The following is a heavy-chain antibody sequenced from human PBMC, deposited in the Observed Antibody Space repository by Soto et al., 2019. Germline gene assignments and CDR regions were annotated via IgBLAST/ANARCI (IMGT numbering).Heavy chain of an antibody. CDR3: TRGSVGSPFDR. V-gene: IGHV1-18*01. CDR1: GYTFANSH. Sequence: ASVKVSCKASGYTFANSHIYWVRQAPGQGFEWMGWIASYNGNTNYAQKFQARVTMTTDTSTSTAYMELKSLTFDDTAIYYCTRGSVGSPFDRWGQGTLVTVSS. CDR2: IASYNGNT. D-gene: IGHD1-26*01. J-gene: IGHJ4*02.